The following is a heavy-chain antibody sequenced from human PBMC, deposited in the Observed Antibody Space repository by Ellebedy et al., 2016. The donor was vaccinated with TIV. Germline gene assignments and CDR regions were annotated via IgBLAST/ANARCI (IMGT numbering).Heavy chain of an antibody. CDR3: ARAPRYYYDSSGHGY. D-gene: IGHD3-22*01. CDR1: GFTFSSYG. V-gene: IGHV3-33*01. Sequence: GESLKISXAASGFTFSSYGMHWVRQAPGKGLEWVAVIWYDGSNKYYADSVKGRFTISRDNAKNSLYLQMNSLRAEDTAVYYCARAPRYYYDSSGHGYWGQGTLVTVSS. J-gene: IGHJ4*02. CDR2: IWYDGSNK.